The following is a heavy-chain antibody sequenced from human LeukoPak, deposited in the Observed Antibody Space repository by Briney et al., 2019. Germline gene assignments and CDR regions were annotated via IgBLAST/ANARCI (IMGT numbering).Heavy chain of an antibody. V-gene: IGHV2-70*11. J-gene: IGHJ5*02. CDR2: IDWDGDT. CDR3: ARMFRPASYNYFDP. Sequence: SGPTLVNPTQTLTLTCTFSGFSLSTSGMCVTWIRQPPGKALEWLARIDWDGDTYYNTFLRTRLTISKDTSKNQVALTMTNMDPVDTGTYYCARMFRPASYNYFDPWGQGTLVTVSS. D-gene: IGHD1-14*01. CDR1: GFSLSTSGMC.